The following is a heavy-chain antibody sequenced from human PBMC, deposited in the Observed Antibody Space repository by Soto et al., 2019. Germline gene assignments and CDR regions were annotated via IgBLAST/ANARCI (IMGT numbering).Heavy chain of an antibody. J-gene: IGHJ4*02. D-gene: IGHD2-2*02. CDR2: IIPIFGTA. CDR1: GGTFSSYA. CDR3: WTVVLVPGAIIPYHSDY. Sequence: SVKVSCKASGGTFSSYAISWVRQAPGQGLEWMGGIIPIFGTANYAQKFQGRVTITADESTSTAYMELSSLRSEDTAVYYCWTVVLVPGAIIPYHSDYWGQGTLVTVSS. V-gene: IGHV1-69*13.